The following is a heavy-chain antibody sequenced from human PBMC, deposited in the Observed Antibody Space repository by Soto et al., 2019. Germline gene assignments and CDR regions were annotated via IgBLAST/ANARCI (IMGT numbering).Heavy chain of an antibody. D-gene: IGHD1-1*01. J-gene: IGHJ4*02. Sequence: GGSLRLSCAASGFTFSNYAMNWVRQAPGKGLEWVSAISNSFSDGNTHYADSVKGRFTISRDNDKNTAFLEMNSLRAEDTAVYYCAKVFSPERGNYFDYWGQGTLVTV. CDR3: AKVFSPERGNYFDY. V-gene: IGHV3-23*01. CDR2: ISNSFSDGNT. CDR1: GFTFSNYA.